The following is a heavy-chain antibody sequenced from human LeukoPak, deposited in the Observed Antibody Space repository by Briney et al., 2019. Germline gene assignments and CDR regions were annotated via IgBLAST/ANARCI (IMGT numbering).Heavy chain of an antibody. CDR1: GYIFISYY. D-gene: IGHD1-26*01. CDR3: ARDGYGVSTENYFDF. V-gene: IGHV1-46*01. J-gene: IGHJ4*02. CDR2: INPSGGST. Sequence: ASVKVSCKASGYIFISYYMHWVRQAPGQGLEWMGIINPSGGSTSYAQKFQGRVTMTRDTSKKQFSLKLSSVTAADTAVYYCARDGYGVSTENYFDFWGQGTLVTVSS.